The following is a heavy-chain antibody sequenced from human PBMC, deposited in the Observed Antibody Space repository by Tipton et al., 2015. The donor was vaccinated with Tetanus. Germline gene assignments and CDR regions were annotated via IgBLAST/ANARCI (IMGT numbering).Heavy chain of an antibody. J-gene: IGHJ4*02. CDR2: IYPGDSDA. CDR3: ARRGAPWYFDY. V-gene: IGHV5-51*01. CDR1: GDTFTTYW. Sequence: VQLVQSGAEVKKSGESLTISCKGSGDTFTTYWICWVRQMPGQGLEWMAIIYPGDSDAKYSPSFLGQVTISADKTSSSAYLQGSSLEASDAAIYYCARRGAPWYFDYWGQGTLVTVSS. D-gene: IGHD3-16*01.